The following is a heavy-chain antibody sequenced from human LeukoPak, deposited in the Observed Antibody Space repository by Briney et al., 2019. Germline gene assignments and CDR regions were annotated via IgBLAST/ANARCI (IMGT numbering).Heavy chain of an antibody. CDR2: INHSGST. Sequence: SETLSLTCAVYGGSFSGYYWSWIRQPPGKGLEWIGEINHSGSTNYNPSLKSRVTISVDTSKNQFSLKLSSVTAADTAVHYCARGGSDSSSWFHFDYWGQGTLVTVSS. D-gene: IGHD6-13*01. V-gene: IGHV4-34*01. CDR3: ARGGSDSSSWFHFDY. J-gene: IGHJ4*02. CDR1: GGSFSGYY.